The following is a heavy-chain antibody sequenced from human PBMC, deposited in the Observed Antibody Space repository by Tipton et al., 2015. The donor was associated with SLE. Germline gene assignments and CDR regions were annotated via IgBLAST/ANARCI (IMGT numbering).Heavy chain of an antibody. Sequence: VQLVQSGAEVKKPGESLKISCKGSGYSFTSYWIGWVRQMPGKGLEWMGIIYPGDSDTRYSPSFQGQVTISADKSISTAYLQWSRLKASDTAMYYCARLAAPPPYGDYELTSDYFDYWGQGTLVTVSS. CDR1: GYSFTSYW. D-gene: IGHD4-17*01. CDR2: IYPGDSDT. CDR3: ARLAAPPPYGDYELTSDYFDY. V-gene: IGHV5-51*03. J-gene: IGHJ4*02.